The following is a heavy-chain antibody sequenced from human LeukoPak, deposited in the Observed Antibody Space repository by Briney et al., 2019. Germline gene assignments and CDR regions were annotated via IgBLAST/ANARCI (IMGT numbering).Heavy chain of an antibody. J-gene: IGHJ4*02. CDR2: ISYDGSNK. CDR1: GFTFSSYS. V-gene: IGHV3-30*03. Sequence: PGGSLRLSCAASGFTFSSYSMNWFRQAPGKGLEWVAVISYDGSNKYYADSVKGRFTISRDNSKNTLYLQMNSLRAEDTAVYYCARTFYSSGTGVPIYYWGQGTLVTVSS. D-gene: IGHD6-19*01. CDR3: ARTFYSSGTGVPIYY.